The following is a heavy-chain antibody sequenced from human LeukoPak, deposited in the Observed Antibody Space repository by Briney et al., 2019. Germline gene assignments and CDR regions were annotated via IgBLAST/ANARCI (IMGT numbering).Heavy chain of an antibody. CDR1: GFTFSSYW. V-gene: IGHV3-7*01. J-gene: IGHJ4*02. D-gene: IGHD3-3*01. Sequence: QPGGSLRLSCAASGFTFSSYWMSWVRQAPGKGLEWVANIKQDGSEKYYVDSVKGRFTISRDNAKNSLYLQMNSLRAEDTAVYYCARIGTFTIFGVVYFDYWGQGTLVTVSS. CDR2: IKQDGSEK. CDR3: ARIGTFTIFGVVYFDY.